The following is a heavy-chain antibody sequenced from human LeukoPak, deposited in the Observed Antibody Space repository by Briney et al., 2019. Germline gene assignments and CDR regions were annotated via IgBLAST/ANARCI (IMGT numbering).Heavy chain of an antibody. CDR1: GFTFSSYS. CDR2: IDTSGSPI. V-gene: IGHV3-48*01. J-gene: IGHJ5*02. CDR3: ARGPPLFDP. Sequence: LPGGSLRLSCAASGFTFSSYSMNWVRQAPGKGLEWVSYIDTSGSPIYYADSVKGRFTISRDNAKNSLYLQMNSLRADDTAVYYCARGPPLFDPWGQGALVTVSS.